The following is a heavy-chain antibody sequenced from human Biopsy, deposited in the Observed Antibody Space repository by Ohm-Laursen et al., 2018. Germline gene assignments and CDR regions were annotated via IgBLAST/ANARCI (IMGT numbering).Heavy chain of an antibody. D-gene: IGHD3-16*01. J-gene: IGHJ3*01. CDR1: GYAVNDYF. V-gene: IGHV1-2*02. Sequence: PSVKVSCKGSGYAVNDYFLHWLRQAPGQGPEWMGWISPNSGGTNYAQKFQGRVTMTTDTSTSTVYLELRRLISDDTAVYYCARDIMNRIAGLVARSDVFDVWGQGTLVTVSS. CDR2: ISPNSGGT. CDR3: ARDIMNRIAGLVARSDVFDV.